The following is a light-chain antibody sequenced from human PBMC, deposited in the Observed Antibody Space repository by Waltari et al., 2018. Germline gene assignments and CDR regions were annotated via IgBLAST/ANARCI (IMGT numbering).Light chain of an antibody. J-gene: IGLJ1*01. CDR2: DVS. V-gene: IGLV2-23*02. CDR3: CSYAGSSSYV. CDR1: SSDVGGYNY. Sequence: QSALTQPDSVSGSPGQSITISCTGTSSDVGGYNYVSWYQQHPGKAPKLMIYDVSKRPSGVSNRFSGSKSGNTASLTISGLQAEDEADYYCCSYAGSSSYVFGTGTKVTVL.